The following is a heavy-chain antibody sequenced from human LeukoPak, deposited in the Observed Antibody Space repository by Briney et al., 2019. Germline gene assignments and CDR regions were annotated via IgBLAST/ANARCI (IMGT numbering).Heavy chain of an antibody. D-gene: IGHD6-13*01. Sequence: ASVKVSCKACGYTFTSYYMHWVRQAPGRGLEWMGIINPSDCSTDYAQKFQGRVTMTRDMSKSTVYVELSSLRSEDTAVYYCARTGIPSAFDIWGEGTMVTVSS. CDR1: GYTFTSYY. J-gene: IGHJ3*02. V-gene: IGHV1-46*01. CDR2: INPSDCST. CDR3: ARTGIPSAFDI.